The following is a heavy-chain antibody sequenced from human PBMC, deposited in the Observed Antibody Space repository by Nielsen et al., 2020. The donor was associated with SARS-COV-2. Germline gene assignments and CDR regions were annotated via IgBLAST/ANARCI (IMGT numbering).Heavy chain of an antibody. CDR3: ARAMRLYYYYMDV. J-gene: IGHJ6*03. CDR2: IWYDGSNK. CDR1: GFTFSSYG. Sequence: GGSLRLSCAASGFTFSSYGMHWVRQAPGKGLEWVAVIWYDGSNKYYADSVKGRFTISRDNSKNTLYLQMNSLRAEDTAVYYCARAMRLYYYYMDVWGKGTTVTVSS. V-gene: IGHV3-33*01. D-gene: IGHD2-2*01.